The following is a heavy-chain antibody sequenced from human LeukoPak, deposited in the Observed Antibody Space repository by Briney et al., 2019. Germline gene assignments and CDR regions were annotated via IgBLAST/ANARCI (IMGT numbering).Heavy chain of an antibody. D-gene: IGHD6-13*01. V-gene: IGHV3-30-3*01. Sequence: GGSLRLSCAASGFTFSSYAMHWVRQAPGKGLEWVAVISYDGSNKYYADSVKGRFTISRDNSKNTLYLQMNSLRAEDTAVYYCARETPGMIAAANYNHFDYWGQGTLVTVSS. CDR3: ARETPGMIAAANYNHFDY. J-gene: IGHJ4*02. CDR2: ISYDGSNK. CDR1: GFTFSSYA.